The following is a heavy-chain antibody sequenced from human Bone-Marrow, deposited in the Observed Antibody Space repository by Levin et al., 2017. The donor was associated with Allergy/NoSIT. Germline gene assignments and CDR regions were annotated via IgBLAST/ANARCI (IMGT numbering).Heavy chain of an antibody. V-gene: IGHV4-39*01. CDR2: LYYRGTT. D-gene: IGHD3-10*01. Sequence: PSETLSLTCTVSGGSVTYSSYYWGWIRQPPGKGLEWIGTLYYRGTTYSNPSLNSRLTMSVDTSKNQFSLTLTSVTAADTAVYYCARPRENTMVRGLIITAAFDLWGQGTMVTVSS. CDR3: ARPRENTMVRGLIITAAFDL. CDR1: GGSVTYSSYY. J-gene: IGHJ3*01.